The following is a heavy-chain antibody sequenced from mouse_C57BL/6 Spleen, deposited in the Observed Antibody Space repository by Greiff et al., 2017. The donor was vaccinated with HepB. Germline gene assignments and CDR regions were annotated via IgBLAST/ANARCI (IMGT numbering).Heavy chain of an antibody. J-gene: IGHJ2*01. CDR1: GYTFTSYW. D-gene: IGHD1-1*02. Sequence: LQQPGAELVKPGASVKLSCKASGYTFTSYWMQWVKQRPGQGLEWIGEIDPSDSYTNYNQKFKGKATLTVDTSSSTAYMQLSSLTSEDSAVYYCARFEGGSLFDYWGQGTTLTVSS. CDR2: IDPSDSYT. V-gene: IGHV1-50*01. CDR3: ARFEGGSLFDY.